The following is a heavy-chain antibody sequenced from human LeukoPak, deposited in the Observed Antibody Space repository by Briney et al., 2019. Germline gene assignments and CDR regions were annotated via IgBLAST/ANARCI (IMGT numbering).Heavy chain of an antibody. Sequence: ASVKVSCKASGYTFTGYYMHWARQAPGQGLEWMGWINPNSGGTNYAQKFQGRVTMTRDTSISTAYMELSRLRSDDTAVYYCAREGYGGNSGCDYWGQGTLVTVSS. CDR1: GYTFTGYY. CDR3: AREGYGGNSGCDY. D-gene: IGHD4-23*01. CDR2: INPNSGGT. V-gene: IGHV1-2*02. J-gene: IGHJ4*02.